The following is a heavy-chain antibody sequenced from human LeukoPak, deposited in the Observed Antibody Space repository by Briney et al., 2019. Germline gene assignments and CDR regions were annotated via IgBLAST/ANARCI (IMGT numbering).Heavy chain of an antibody. V-gene: IGHV4-59*04. CDR2: IYYSGTT. CDR3: ARHPSTSSWASFDY. D-gene: IGHD6-6*01. Sequence: PSETLSLTCAVYGGSFSGYYWGWIRQPPGKGLEWIGTIYYSGTTYYSPSLESRVTMSIDRSKNQLSLKLASVTAADTAVYYCARHPSTSSWASFDYWGQGTLVTVSS. J-gene: IGHJ4*02. CDR1: GGSFSGYY.